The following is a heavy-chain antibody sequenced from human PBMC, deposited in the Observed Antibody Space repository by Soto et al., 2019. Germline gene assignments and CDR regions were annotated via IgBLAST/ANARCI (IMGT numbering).Heavy chain of an antibody. D-gene: IGHD6-13*01. J-gene: IGHJ5*02. CDR3: ARDSRQLTQGWFDP. CDR2: IYYSGST. CDR1: GGSISSGGYY. Sequence: QVQLQESSPGLVKPSQTLSLTCTVSGGSISSGGYYWSWIRQHPGKGLEWIGYIYYSGSTYYNPSLKSRVTISVDPSKNQFSLKLSSVTAADTAVYYCARDSRQLTQGWFDPWGQGTLVTVSS. V-gene: IGHV4-31*03.